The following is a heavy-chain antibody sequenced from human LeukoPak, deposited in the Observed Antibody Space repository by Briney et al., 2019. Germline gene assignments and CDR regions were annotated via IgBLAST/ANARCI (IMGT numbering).Heavy chain of an antibody. V-gene: IGHV3-7*03. D-gene: IGHD5-18*01. CDR3: ARDERWIQFNY. CDR2: IKQDGGEK. J-gene: IGHJ4*02. CDR1: GFTFSSYW. Sequence: GGSLRLSCAASGFTFSSYWMSWVRQAPGKGLEWVANIKQDGGEKHYVDSVKGRFTISRDNSKNTLYLHMNSLRAEDTAIYYCARDERWIQFNYWGQGTLVTVSS.